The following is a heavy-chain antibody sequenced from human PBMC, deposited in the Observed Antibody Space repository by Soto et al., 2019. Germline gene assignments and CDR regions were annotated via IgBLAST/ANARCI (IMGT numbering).Heavy chain of an antibody. V-gene: IGHV4-39*01. CDR1: DSADIGSRHF. CDR3: LCQRTTVNSKSYCDY. D-gene: IGHD3-3*01. CDR2: VYYRGRS. J-gene: IGHJ4*01. Sequence: SETEPLNGVFADSADIGSRHFRSWIRQSPGKGLEWIGSVYYRGRSYAKSSVKRRVTISVDTSKHQFSLNLNSVTASDAAVYVFLCQRTTVNSKSYCDYWGPGNLVTVS.